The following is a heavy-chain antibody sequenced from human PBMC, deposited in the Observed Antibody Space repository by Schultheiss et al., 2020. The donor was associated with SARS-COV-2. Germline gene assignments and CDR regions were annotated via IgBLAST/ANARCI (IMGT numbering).Heavy chain of an antibody. D-gene: IGHD6-6*01. V-gene: IGHV1-18*04. CDR3: ASHSSSPPTHYYYYYGMDV. Sequence: ASVKVSCKASGYTFTGYYMHWVRQAPGQGLEWMGWISAYNGNTHYAQKFQGRVTITADKSTSTAYMELSSLRSEDTAVYYCASHSSSPPTHYYYYYGMDVWGQGTTVTVSS. CDR2: ISAYNGNT. CDR1: GYTFTGYY. J-gene: IGHJ6*02.